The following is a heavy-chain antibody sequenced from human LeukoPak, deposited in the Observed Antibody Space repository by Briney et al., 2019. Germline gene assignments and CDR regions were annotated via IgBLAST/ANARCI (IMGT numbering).Heavy chain of an antibody. D-gene: IGHD3-9*01. CDR2: IYYSGSA. V-gene: IGHV4-30-4*01. J-gene: IGHJ3*02. CDR3: ARVEAYDILGHPFDI. CDR1: GGSISSGDYY. Sequence: SETLSLTCTVSGGSISSGDYYWSWLRQPPGKGLEWIGYIYYSGSAYYNPSLKSRVTISVDTSKNQFSLKLSSVTAADTAVYYCARVEAYDILGHPFDIWGQGTMVTVSS.